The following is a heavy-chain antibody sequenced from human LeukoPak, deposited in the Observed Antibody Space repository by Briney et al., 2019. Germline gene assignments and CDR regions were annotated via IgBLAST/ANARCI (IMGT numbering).Heavy chain of an antibody. CDR1: GGSISSYY. CDR2: IYTSGST. Sequence: PSETLSLTCTVSGGSISSYYWSWIRQPAGKGLEWVGRIYTSGSTNYNASLKSRVSMSVDTSKNQFSLRLSSVTAADTAVFYCARENSGSYREFDYWGQGTLVTVSS. D-gene: IGHD1-26*01. V-gene: IGHV4-4*07. CDR3: ARENSGSYREFDY. J-gene: IGHJ4*02.